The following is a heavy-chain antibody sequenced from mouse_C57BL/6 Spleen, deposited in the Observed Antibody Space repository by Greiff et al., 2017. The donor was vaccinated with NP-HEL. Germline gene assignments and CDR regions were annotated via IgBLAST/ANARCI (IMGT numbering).Heavy chain of an antibody. D-gene: IGHD1-1*01. CDR1: GYAFSSSW. Sequence: QVQLQQSGPELVKPGASVQISCKASGYAFSSSWLNWVKQRPGKGLEWIGRIYPGDGDTNYNGKFKGKATLTADKSSSTAYMQLSSLTSEDSAVYFCAREELRGKDYWGQGTSVTVSS. CDR3: AREELRGKDY. V-gene: IGHV1-82*01. CDR2: IYPGDGDT. J-gene: IGHJ4*01.